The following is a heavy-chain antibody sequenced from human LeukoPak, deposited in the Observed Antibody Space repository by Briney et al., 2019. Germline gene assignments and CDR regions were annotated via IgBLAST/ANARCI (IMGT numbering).Heavy chain of an antibody. CDR1: GGSISSYY. Sequence: SETLSLTCTVSGGSISSYYWSWVRQPAGKGLEWIGRIYTSGSTNYNPSLKSRVTMSVDTSKNQFSLKLSSVTAADTAVYYCAGDFSYGSRFDYWGQGTLVTVSS. V-gene: IGHV4-4*07. CDR3: AGDFSYGSRFDY. CDR2: IYTSGST. D-gene: IGHD3-10*01. J-gene: IGHJ4*02.